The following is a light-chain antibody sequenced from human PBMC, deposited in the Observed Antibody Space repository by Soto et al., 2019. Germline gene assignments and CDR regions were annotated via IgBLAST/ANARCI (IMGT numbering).Light chain of an antibody. CDR2: GTS. J-gene: IGKJ4*01. CDR3: QQYYNWPLT. V-gene: IGKV3-15*01. Sequence: VMTQSPATLSLSQGERATLSCRASHSFSSNVAWYQQIPGQAPRLLIYGTSTRVTGIPARFSGSGSGTEFTLTISSLQSEDFAVYYCQQYYNWPLTFGGGTKVDIK. CDR1: HSFSSN.